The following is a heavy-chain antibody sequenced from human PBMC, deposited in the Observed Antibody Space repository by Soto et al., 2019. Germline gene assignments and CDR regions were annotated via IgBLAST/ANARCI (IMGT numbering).Heavy chain of an antibody. V-gene: IGHV4-59*01. CDR2: VYYTGTT. CDR3: ARDLAAGPRAFDY. Sequence: SETLSLTCTVSGGSISSYFYIWVRQPPGKGLEWIGSVYYTGTTDYNPSLKSRVTISVDTSKTQFSLNLRSVTAADTAVYYCARDLAAGPRAFDYWGRRTLVTVSA. J-gene: IGHJ4*02. D-gene: IGHD6-13*01. CDR1: GGSISSYF.